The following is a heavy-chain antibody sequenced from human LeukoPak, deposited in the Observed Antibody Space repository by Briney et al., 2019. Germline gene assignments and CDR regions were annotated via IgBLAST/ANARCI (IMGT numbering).Heavy chain of an antibody. Sequence: ASVKVSCKASGYTXTGYYMHWVRQAPGQGLEWMGWINPNSGRTNYAQKFQGRVTMTRDTSISTAYMELSRLRSDDTAVYYCARGWARGYSYGQSTGYWGQGTLVTVSS. D-gene: IGHD5-18*01. J-gene: IGHJ4*02. CDR1: GYTXTGYY. CDR3: ARGWARGYSYGQSTGY. V-gene: IGHV1-2*02. CDR2: INPNSGRT.